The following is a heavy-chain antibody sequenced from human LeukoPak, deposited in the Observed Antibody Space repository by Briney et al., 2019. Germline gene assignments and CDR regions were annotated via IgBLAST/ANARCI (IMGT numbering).Heavy chain of an antibody. J-gene: IGHJ4*02. Sequence: GGSLRLSCAASGFTFSTYAMNWVRQAPGKGLEWVSVFIAGGGSTYYADSVKGRFTISRDNSKNTLYLQMNSLRAEDTAVYYCAKRGGYSFDYWGQGTLVTVSS. CDR1: GFTFSTYA. V-gene: IGHV3-23*01. CDR3: AKRGGYSFDY. D-gene: IGHD2-15*01. CDR2: FIAGGGST.